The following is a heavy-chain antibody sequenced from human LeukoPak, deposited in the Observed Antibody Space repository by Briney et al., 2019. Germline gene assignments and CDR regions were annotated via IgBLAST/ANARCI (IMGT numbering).Heavy chain of an antibody. Sequence: ASVKVSCKASGYTFTSYDINWVRQATGQGLEWMGWMNPNSGNTGYAQKFQGRVTITRNTSISTAYMELSSLRSEDTAVYYCARGSGSIRGGYSGYDLDYWGQGTLVTVSS. CDR1: GYTFTSYD. D-gene: IGHD5-12*01. V-gene: IGHV1-8*01. CDR3: ARGSGSIRGGYSGYDLDY. CDR2: MNPNSGNT. J-gene: IGHJ4*02.